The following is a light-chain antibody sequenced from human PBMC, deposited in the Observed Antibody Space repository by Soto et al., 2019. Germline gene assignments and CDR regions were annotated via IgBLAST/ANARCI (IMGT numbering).Light chain of an antibody. J-gene: IGLJ1*01. Sequence: QSVLTQPASVSGSPGQSITISCAGTSSDIGGYNYVSWYQQHPGKAPNVMIYEVSNRPSGVSNRFSGSKSGNTASLTISGLQAEDEADYYCSSYTSSSTLYVFGSGTKVTVL. CDR3: SSYTSSSTLYV. CDR2: EVS. CDR1: SSDIGGYNY. V-gene: IGLV2-14*01.